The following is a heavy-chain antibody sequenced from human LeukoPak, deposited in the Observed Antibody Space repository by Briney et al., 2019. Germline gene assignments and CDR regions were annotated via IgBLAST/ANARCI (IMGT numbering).Heavy chain of an antibody. CDR1: GFTFSSYS. D-gene: IGHD6-13*01. CDR3: ARADGYSSSWTDY. V-gene: IGHV3-21*01. CDR2: ISSSSSYI. Sequence: GGSLRLSCAASGFTFSSYSMTWVRQAPGKGLEWVSSISSSSSYIYYADSVKGRFTISRDNAKNSLYLQMNSLRAEDTAVYYCARADGYSSSWTDYWGQGTLVTVSS. J-gene: IGHJ4*02.